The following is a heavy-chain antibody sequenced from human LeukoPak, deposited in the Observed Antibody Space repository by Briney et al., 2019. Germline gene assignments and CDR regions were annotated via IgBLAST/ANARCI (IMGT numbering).Heavy chain of an antibody. CDR2: IRQDGSDK. V-gene: IGHV3-7*01. D-gene: IGHD1-1*01. CDR1: GFILSSYW. CDR3: ATSSWNDGDGVFDY. J-gene: IGHJ4*02. Sequence: GGSLRLSCAASGFILSSYWMTGVRQAPGKGLEWVANIRQDGSDKYYVDSVKGRFTISRDGAKNSLFLEMNSLRVEDTAVYYCATSSWNDGDGVFDYWGQGTLVTVSS.